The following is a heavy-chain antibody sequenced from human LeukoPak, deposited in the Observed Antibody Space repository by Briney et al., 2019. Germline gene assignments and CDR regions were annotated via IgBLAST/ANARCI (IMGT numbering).Heavy chain of an antibody. CDR1: GFNFNDFW. CDR2: INHDGGEK. CDR3: ARERPYYVSSGGYRHDH. V-gene: IGHV3-7*04. D-gene: IGHD3-3*01. J-gene: IGHJ4*02. Sequence: PGGPLRLSCAASGFNFNDFWMTWVPQAPGKGLEWVANINHDGGEKYYVDSLKARFTISRDNAKNLLYLQMISLRAEDTAVYYCARERPYYVSSGGYRHDHWGQGTLVTVSS.